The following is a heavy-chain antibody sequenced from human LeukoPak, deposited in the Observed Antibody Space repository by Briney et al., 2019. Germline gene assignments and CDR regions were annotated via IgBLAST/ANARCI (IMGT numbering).Heavy chain of an antibody. CDR2: ISYDGSNK. V-gene: IGHV3-30*01. CDR3: ARDYSYPLTEDAFDI. Sequence: GGSLRLSCAASGFTFSSYAMHWVRQAPGKGLEWVAVISYDGSNKYYADSVKGRFTISRDNSKNTLYLQMNSLRTEDTAVYYCARDYSYPLTEDAFDIWGQGTMVTVSS. D-gene: IGHD5-18*01. J-gene: IGHJ3*02. CDR1: GFTFSSYA.